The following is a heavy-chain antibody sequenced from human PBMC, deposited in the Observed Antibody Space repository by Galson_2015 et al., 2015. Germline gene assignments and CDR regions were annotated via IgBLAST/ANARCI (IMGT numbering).Heavy chain of an antibody. CDR2: ISGSGGST. CDR1: GFTFSSYW. CDR3: AKVTLGYCSGGSCYGNWFDP. J-gene: IGHJ5*02. D-gene: IGHD2-15*01. Sequence: SLRLSCAASGFTFSSYWMHWVRQAPGKGLEWVSAISGSGGSTYYADSVKGRFTISRDNSKNTLYLQMNSLRAEDTAVYYCAKVTLGYCSGGSCYGNWFDPWGQGTLVTVSS. V-gene: IGHV3-23*01.